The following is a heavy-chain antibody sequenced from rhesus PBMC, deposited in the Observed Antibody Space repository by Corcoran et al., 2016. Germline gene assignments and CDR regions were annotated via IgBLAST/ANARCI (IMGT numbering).Heavy chain of an antibody. CDR3: ARGSVDFWSGYYYFDY. D-gene: IGHD3-3*01. V-gene: IGHV4S12*01. CDR2: IYSNSEST. CDR1: GGPISSGSYS. J-gene: IGHJ4*01. Sequence: QVQLQESGPGVVKPSETLSLPCAVSGGPISSGSYSWGWIRQPPGTGVEWIGGIYSNSESTNYNPSLKSRVTISKDTSKNQFSLKLSSVTATDTAVYYCARGSVDFWSGYYYFDYWGQGVLVTVSS.